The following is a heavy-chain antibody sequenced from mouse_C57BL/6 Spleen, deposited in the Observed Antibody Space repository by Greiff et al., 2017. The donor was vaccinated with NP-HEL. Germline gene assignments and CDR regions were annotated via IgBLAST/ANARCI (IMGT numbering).Heavy chain of an antibody. CDR1: GYAFSSSW. J-gene: IGHJ2*01. D-gene: IGHD3-2*02. CDR3: ARSQDSSGYVLDY. CDR2: IYPGDGDT. V-gene: IGHV1-82*01. Sequence: VKLMESGPELVKPGASVKISCKASGYAFSSSWMNWVKQRPGKGLEWIGRIYPGDGDTNYNGKFKGKATLTADKSSSTAYMQLSSLTSEDSAVYFCARSQDSSGYVLDYWGQGTTLTVSS.